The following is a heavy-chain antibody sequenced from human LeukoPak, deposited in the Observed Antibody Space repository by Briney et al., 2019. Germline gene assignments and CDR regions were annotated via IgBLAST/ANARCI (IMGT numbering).Heavy chain of an antibody. CDR2: ISAYNGNT. Sequence: EASVKVSCKASGYTFTSYGISWVRQAPGQGLEWMGWISAYNGNTNYAQKLQGRVTMTTDTFTSTAYMELRSLRSDDTAVYYCARDLLHYDILTGYYKAGYYFDYWGQGTLVTVSS. CDR1: GYTFTSYG. J-gene: IGHJ4*02. V-gene: IGHV1-18*01. CDR3: ARDLLHYDILTGYYKAGYYFDY. D-gene: IGHD3-9*01.